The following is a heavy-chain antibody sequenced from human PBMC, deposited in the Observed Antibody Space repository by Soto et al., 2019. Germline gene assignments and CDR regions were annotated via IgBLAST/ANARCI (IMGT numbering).Heavy chain of an antibody. V-gene: IGHV1-69*01. CDR2: IIPIFGTA. D-gene: IGHD6-13*01. CDR1: GGTFSSYA. CDR3: AREGTPFLGIAADYYYYGMAV. J-gene: IGHJ6*02. Sequence: QVQLVQSGAEVKKPGSSVKVSCKASGGTFSSYAISWVRQAPGQGLEWMGGIIPIFGTANYAQKFQGRVTITADESTSTAYMELSSLRSADTDVYYRAREGTPFLGIAADYYYYGMAVWGQGTTVTVSS.